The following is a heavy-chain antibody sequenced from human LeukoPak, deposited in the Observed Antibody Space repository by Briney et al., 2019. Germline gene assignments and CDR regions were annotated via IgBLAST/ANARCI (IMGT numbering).Heavy chain of an antibody. CDR2: VRYDGNDK. V-gene: IGHV3-30*02. D-gene: IGHD3-10*01. CDR3: AKDLMRDRWFGES. J-gene: IGHJ5*02. Sequence: GGSLRLSCAASGFTFSYYGMYWVRQAPGKRLEWVAFVRYDGNDKYYADSVKGRFTISRDNFKNTLYLQMNSLTPEDTAVYYCAKDLMRDRWFGESWGQGTLVTVSS. CDR1: GFTFSYYG.